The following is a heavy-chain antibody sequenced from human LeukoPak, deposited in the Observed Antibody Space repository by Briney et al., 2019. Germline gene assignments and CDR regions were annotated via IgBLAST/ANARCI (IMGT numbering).Heavy chain of an antibody. Sequence: PGGSLRLSCAASGFTLSQSAMSWVRQAPGKGLEWVSNISGGDISTYYADSVKGRFTISRDNSKNNLYLQMNSLRAEDTAVYYCAKAKQGFWRYYYYYMDVWGKGTTVTVSS. D-gene: IGHD3-3*01. J-gene: IGHJ6*03. CDR2: ISGGDIST. CDR1: GFTLSQSA. V-gene: IGHV3-23*01. CDR3: AKAKQGFWRYYYYYMDV.